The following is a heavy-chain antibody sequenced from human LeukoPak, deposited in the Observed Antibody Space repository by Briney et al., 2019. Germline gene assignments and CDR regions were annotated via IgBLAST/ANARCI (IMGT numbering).Heavy chain of an antibody. J-gene: IGHJ3*02. CDR3: ARNLKRLRYFDWLSPYDAFDI. V-gene: IGHV4-39*07. D-gene: IGHD3-9*01. CDR2: IYHSGST. CDR1: GGSISSSSYY. Sequence: SETLSLTCTVSGGSISSSSYYWGWIRQPPGKGLEWIGSIYHSGSTNYNPSLKSRVTISVDKSKNQFSLKLSSVTAADTAVYYCARNLKRLRYFDWLSPYDAFDIWGQGTMVTVSS.